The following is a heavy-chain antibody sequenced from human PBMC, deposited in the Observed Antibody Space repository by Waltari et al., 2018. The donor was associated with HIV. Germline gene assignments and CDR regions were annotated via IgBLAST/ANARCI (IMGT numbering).Heavy chain of an antibody. D-gene: IGHD1-26*01. J-gene: IGHJ6*02. CDR2: FVPEDDET. CDR3: ATGGGTTSIQLYDLDV. CDR1: GYTLTELS. V-gene: IGHV1-24*01. Sequence: QVQLIQSGAEVKKPGASVKVSCKVFGYTLTELSMHWVRQAPGKGLEWMGGFVPEDDETIFAKRFRGGVPRREDTATDSAYRELSSLTSEDTAVYYCATGGGTTSIQLYDLDVWGQGTTVTVSS.